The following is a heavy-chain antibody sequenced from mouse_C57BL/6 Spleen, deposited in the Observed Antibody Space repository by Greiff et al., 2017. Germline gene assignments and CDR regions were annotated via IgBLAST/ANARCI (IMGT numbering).Heavy chain of an antibody. CDR1: GFTFSDYG. CDR2: ISSGSSTI. J-gene: IGHJ1*03. Sequence: EVNVVESGGGLVKPGGSLKLSCAASGFTFSDYGMHWVRQAPEKGLEWVAYISSGSSTIYYADTVKGRFTISRDNAKNTLFLQMTSLRSEDTAMYYCARGTVVAEYFDVWGTGTTVTVSS. V-gene: IGHV5-17*01. D-gene: IGHD1-1*01. CDR3: ARGTVVAEYFDV.